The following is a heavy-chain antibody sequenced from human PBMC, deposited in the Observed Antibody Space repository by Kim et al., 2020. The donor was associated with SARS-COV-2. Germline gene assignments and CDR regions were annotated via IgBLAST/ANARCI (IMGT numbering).Heavy chain of an antibody. J-gene: IGHJ4*02. CDR3: ARHEEKYRDYFDY. D-gene: IGHD5-12*01. V-gene: IGHV4-39*01. CDR2: IYYSGST. Sequence: SETLSLTCTVSGGSISSSSYYWGWIRQPPGKGLEWIGSIYYSGSTYYNPSLKSRVTISVDTSKNQFSLKLSSVTAADTAVYYCARHEEKYRDYFDYWGQGTLVTVSS. CDR1: GGSISSSSYY.